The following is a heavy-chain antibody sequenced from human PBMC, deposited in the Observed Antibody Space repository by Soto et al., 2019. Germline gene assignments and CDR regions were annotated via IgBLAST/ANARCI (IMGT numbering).Heavy chain of an antibody. D-gene: IGHD2-2*01. CDR2: IYTAGGT. CDR1: GFTVSNTY. CDR3: ARALPVAKGGFDP. J-gene: IGHJ5*02. Sequence: EVQLVETGGGLIQPGGSLRLSCAASGFTVSNTYMTWVRQPPGKGLECVSVIYTAGGTNYADSVKGRFIISRDNSKNTQYLQMNSLRDEDTAVYYCARALPVAKGGFDPWGPGPLVPVS. V-gene: IGHV3-53*02.